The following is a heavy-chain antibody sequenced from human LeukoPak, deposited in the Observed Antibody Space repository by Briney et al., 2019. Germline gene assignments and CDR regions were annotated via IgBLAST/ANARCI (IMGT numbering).Heavy chain of an antibody. V-gene: IGHV4-4*07. Sequence: SETLSLTCTVSGGSISSYSWSWIRQPAGKGLEWIGRMYTSGSTNYHPSLKSRVTISGDKSKKQFSLELNSVTAADTAVYYCARDLRAGDMDVWGKGTTVTVFS. J-gene: IGHJ6*03. CDR2: MYTSGST. CDR1: GGSISSYS. CDR3: ARDLRAGDMDV. D-gene: IGHD3-10*01.